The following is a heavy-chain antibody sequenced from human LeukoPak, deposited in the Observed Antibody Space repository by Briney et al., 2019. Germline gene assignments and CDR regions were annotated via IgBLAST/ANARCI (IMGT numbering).Heavy chain of an antibody. D-gene: IGHD1-26*01. CDR2: IKPDGSLI. Sequence: RSLRLSCAGSGFTFSSYSMSWVRPAPGKGLEWVANIKPDGSLIYYVDSVKGRFTISRDNAKNSLCLQMNSLRAEDTAVYYCAKWELYSGFYYIDYWGQGTLATVSS. J-gene: IGHJ4*02. CDR1: GFTFSSYS. CDR3: AKWELYSGFYYIDY. V-gene: IGHV3-7*01.